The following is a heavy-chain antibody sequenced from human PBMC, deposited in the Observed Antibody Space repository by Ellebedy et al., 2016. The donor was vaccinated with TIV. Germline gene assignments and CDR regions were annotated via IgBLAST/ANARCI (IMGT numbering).Heavy chain of an antibody. D-gene: IGHD1-26*01. J-gene: IGHJ5*02. CDR1: GFXXXSYA. V-gene: IGHV3-23*01. Sequence: PGGSLRLSCAASGFXXXSYAIXWVPXPPGKGPEWVSSIIHDGTITYYADSVKGRFTISRDNSRNTLYLQMNSLRAEDSAIYFCGRDAGSGKSRWDWLDPWGQGSLVTVSS. CDR3: GRDAGSGKSRWDWLDP. CDR2: IIHDGTIT.